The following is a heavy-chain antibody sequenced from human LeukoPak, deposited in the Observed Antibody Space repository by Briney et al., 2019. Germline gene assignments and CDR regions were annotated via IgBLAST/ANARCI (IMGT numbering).Heavy chain of an antibody. D-gene: IGHD3-22*01. J-gene: IGHJ4*02. CDR1: GFTFSSYA. CDR2: ISGSGGST. Sequence: GGSLRLSCAASGFTFSSYAMSWVRHAPGKGLEWVSAISGSGGSTYYADSVKGRFTISRDNSKNTLYLQMNSLRAEDTAVYYCAKDHQNYYDSSGYYYGSDYWGQGTLVTVS. V-gene: IGHV3-23*01. CDR3: AKDHQNYYDSSGYYYGSDY.